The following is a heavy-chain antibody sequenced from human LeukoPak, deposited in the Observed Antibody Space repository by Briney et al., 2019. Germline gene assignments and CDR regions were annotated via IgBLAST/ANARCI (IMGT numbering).Heavy chain of an antibody. CDR1: GFTFSSYW. J-gene: IGHJ6*03. CDR2: INSDGSST. D-gene: IGHD3-10*01. Sequence: GGSLRLSCAASGFTFSSYWMHWVRQAPGKGLVWVSRINSDGSSTSYADSVKGRFTISRDNAKNTLYLQMNSLRAEDTAVYYCARDRSASLRWFGELPYYYMDVWGKGTTVTVSS. CDR3: ARDRSASLRWFGELPYYYMDV. V-gene: IGHV3-74*01.